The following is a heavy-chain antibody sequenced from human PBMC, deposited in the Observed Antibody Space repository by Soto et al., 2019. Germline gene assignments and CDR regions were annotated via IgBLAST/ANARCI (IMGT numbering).Heavy chain of an antibody. J-gene: IGHJ4*02. D-gene: IGHD3-22*01. CDR2: IYHSVTT. CDR3: ARHRQYYDTSGYQQRYFDY. Sequence: SETLSLTCSVSGGSISSTPYYWGWIRQPPGKWLEWLGTIYHSVTTSYNPSLKSRVIICGDTSNNQFFLKLRSVTAADTAVYYCARHRQYYDTSGYQQRYFDYWGQGTKVTVSS. CDR1: GGSISSTPYY. V-gene: IGHV4-39*01.